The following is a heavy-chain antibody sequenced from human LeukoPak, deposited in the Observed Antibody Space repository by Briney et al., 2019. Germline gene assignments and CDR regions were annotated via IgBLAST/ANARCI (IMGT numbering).Heavy chain of an antibody. V-gene: IGHV3-11*01. J-gene: IGHJ4*02. CDR3: ARRRGGSYHDY. CDR1: GFTFSDYY. D-gene: IGHD1-26*01. Sequence: PGGSLRLSCTASGFTFSDYYASWIRQVPGKGLEWISYISSSGNSMYYADSVKGRFTISRDNAKKSLYLQMNSLRAKDTAVYYCARRRGGSYHDYWGQGTLVTVSS. CDR2: ISSSGNSM.